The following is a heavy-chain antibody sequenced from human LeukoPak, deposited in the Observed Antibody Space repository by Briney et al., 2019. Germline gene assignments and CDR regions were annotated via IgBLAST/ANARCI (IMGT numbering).Heavy chain of an antibody. CDR2: IRSKANSYAT. CDR1: GFTFSGSA. Sequence: GGSLRLSCAASGFTFSGSAMHWVRQASGKGLEWVGRIRSKANSYATAYAASVKGRFTISRDDSKNTAYLQMNSLKTENTAVYYCTRHSDYYGSGSYKESFDYWGQGTLVTVSS. J-gene: IGHJ4*02. V-gene: IGHV3-73*01. CDR3: TRHSDYYGSGSYKESFDY. D-gene: IGHD3-10*01.